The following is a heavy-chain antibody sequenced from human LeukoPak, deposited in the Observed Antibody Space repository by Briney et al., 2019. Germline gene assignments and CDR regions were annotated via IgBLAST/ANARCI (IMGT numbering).Heavy chain of an antibody. J-gene: IGHJ4*02. V-gene: IGHV3-23*01. CDR1: GFTFSSYA. Sequence: GGSLRLSCAASGFTFSSYAMSWVRQAPGKGLEWVSAISGSGGSTYYAASVKGRFTISRDFSKNTVFLHMNSLRAEDTAMYYCARGDDSGYYDYFDYWGQGALVTVSS. D-gene: IGHD3-22*01. CDR2: ISGSGGST. CDR3: ARGDDSGYYDYFDY.